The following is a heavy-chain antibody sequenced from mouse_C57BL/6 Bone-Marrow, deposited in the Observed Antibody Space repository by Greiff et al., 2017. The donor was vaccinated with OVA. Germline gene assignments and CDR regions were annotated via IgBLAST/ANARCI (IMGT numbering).Heavy chain of an antibody. J-gene: IGHJ3*01. CDR1: GFTFSSYA. V-gene: IGHV5-4*01. D-gene: IGHD2-3*01. CDR3: AREGDGYYVAWFAY. CDR2: ISDGGSYT. Sequence: EVNVVESGGGLVKPGGSLKLSCAASGFTFSSYAMSWVRQTPEKRLEWVATISDGGSYTYYPDNVKGRFTISRDNAKNNLYLQMSHLKSEDTAMYYCAREGDGYYVAWFAYWGQGTLVTVSA.